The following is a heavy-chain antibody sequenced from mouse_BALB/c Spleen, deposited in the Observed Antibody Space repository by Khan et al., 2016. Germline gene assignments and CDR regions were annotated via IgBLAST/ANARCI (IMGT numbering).Heavy chain of an antibody. D-gene: IGHD6-1*01. CDR2: ILPGSGST. V-gene: IGHV1-9*01. J-gene: IGHJ4*01. CDR3: ARSCLERGPYAMDY. Sequence: QVQLQQSGAELMKPGASVKISCKATGYTFSSYWIEWVKQRPGHGLEWIGEILPGSGSTNYNEKFKAKATFTADTSSNTAYMQLSSLTSEDSAVYYGARSCLERGPYAMDYWGQGTSVTVSS. CDR1: GYTFSSYW.